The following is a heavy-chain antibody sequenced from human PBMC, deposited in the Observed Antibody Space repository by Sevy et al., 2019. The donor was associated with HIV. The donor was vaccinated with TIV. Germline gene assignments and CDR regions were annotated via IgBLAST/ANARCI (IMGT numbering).Heavy chain of an antibody. CDR2: ISYDGSNI. CDR1: GFTFSTYG. V-gene: IGHV3-30*18. CDR3: AKEGEQWLDYYYGMDV. Sequence: GGSLRLSCAASGFTFSTYGMHWVRQAPGKGLEWVAIISYDGSNIYYADSVRGRFTISRDNSKNTLYLQMNSLRADDTALYYCAKEGEQWLDYYYGMDVWGQWTTVTVSS. J-gene: IGHJ6*02. D-gene: IGHD6-19*01.